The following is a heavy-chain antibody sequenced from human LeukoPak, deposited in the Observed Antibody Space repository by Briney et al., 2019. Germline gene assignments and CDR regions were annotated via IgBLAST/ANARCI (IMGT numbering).Heavy chain of an antibody. V-gene: IGHV4-39*07. CDR3: ARDPAYRSGWSGGYFDY. Sequence: SETLSLTCTVSGGSISSSSYYWGWIRQPPGKGLEWIGSIYYSGSTYYNPSLKSRVTISVDTSKNQFSLKLSSVTAADTAVYYCARDPAYRSGWSGGYFDYWGQGTLVTVSS. D-gene: IGHD6-19*01. J-gene: IGHJ4*02. CDR1: GGSISSSSYY. CDR2: IYYSGST.